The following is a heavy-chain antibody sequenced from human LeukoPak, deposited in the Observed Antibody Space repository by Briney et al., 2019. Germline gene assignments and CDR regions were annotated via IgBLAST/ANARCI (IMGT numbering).Heavy chain of an antibody. D-gene: IGHD1-26*01. CDR1: GYSITTNY. Sequence: PSETLSLTCTVSGYSITTNYWGWIRQPPGQGLEWIGTIDHIGNTFYNPSLTSRVSISVDTSKNHFSLNLTSVTATDTALYYCATVYWRLGAHDAFDIWGQGTMVTVSS. V-gene: IGHV4-38-2*02. CDR3: ATVYWRLGAHDAFDI. CDR2: IDHIGNT. J-gene: IGHJ3*02.